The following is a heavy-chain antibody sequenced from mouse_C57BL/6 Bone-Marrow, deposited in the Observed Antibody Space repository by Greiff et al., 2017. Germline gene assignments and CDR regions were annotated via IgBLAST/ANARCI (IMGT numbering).Heavy chain of an antibody. V-gene: IGHV1-69*01. J-gene: IGHJ2*01. Sequence: QVHVKQPGAELVMPGASVKLSCKASGYTFTSYWMHWVKQRPGQGLEWIGEIDPSDSYTNYNQKFKGKSTLTVDKSSSTAYMQLSSLTSEDSAVYYGARSQLGHYFDYWGQGTTLTVSS. CDR3: ARSQLGHYFDY. D-gene: IGHD4-1*02. CDR1: GYTFTSYW. CDR2: IDPSDSYT.